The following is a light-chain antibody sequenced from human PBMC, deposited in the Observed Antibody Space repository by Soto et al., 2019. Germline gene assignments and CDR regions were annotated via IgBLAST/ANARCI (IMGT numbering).Light chain of an antibody. CDR1: SSNIGSNY. J-gene: IGLJ3*02. V-gene: IGLV1-47*01. CDR2: RNN. Sequence: QSVVTQPPSASGTPGQRVTISCSGSSSNIGSNYVYWYQQLPGTAPKLLIYRNNQRPSGVPDLFSGSKSGTSASLAISGLRSEDEADYYCAAWDDSLNGWVFGGGTKLTVL. CDR3: AAWDDSLNGWV.